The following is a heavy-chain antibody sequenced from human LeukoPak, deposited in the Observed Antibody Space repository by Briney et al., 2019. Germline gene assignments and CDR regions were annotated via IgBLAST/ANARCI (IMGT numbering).Heavy chain of an antibody. CDR2: ISYDGSNK. J-gene: IGHJ4*02. CDR3: AIRGYSYGRIDF. V-gene: IGHV3-30-3*01. D-gene: IGHD5-18*01. CDR1: GFTFSSYA. Sequence: GRSLRLSCAASGFTFSSYAMHWVRQAPGKGLVWVAIISYDGSNKYYADSVKGRFTISRDNSKNTLSLQMNSLRAEDTAVYYCAIRGYSYGRIDFWGQGTLVTVSS.